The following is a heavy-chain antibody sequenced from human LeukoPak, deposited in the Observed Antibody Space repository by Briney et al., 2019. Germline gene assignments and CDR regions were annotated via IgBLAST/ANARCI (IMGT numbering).Heavy chain of an antibody. CDR1: RFTFSGYW. CDR2: IKQDGSEK. V-gene: IGHV3-7*04. CDR3: AMERNIAVAMTYHYYGMDV. Sequence: PGGSLRLSCAASRFTFSGYWMRWVRQAPGKGLEWVANIKQDGSEKYYVDSVKGRFTISRDNAKNSLYLQMNSLRAEDTAVYCCAMERNIAVAMTYHYYGMDVWGQGTTVTVSS. D-gene: IGHD6-19*01. J-gene: IGHJ6*02.